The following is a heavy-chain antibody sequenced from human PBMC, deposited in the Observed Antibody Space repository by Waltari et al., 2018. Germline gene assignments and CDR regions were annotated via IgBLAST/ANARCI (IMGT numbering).Heavy chain of an antibody. CDR1: GYSISRGSY. CDR3: ARILGYCSGGSCYSGWFDP. J-gene: IGHJ5*02. Sequence: VQLQESGPGPVKPSATLSLTCAVSGYSISRGSYWRWIRQPPGKGLEWIGSIYHSGSTYYNPSLKSRVTISVDTSKNQFSLKLSSVTAADTAVYYCARILGYCSGGSCYSGWFDPWGQGTLVTVSS. V-gene: IGHV4-38-2*01. D-gene: IGHD2-15*01. CDR2: IYHSGST.